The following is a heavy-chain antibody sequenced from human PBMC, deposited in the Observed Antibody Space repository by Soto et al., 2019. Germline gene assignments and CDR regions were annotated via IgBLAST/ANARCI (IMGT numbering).Heavy chain of an antibody. D-gene: IGHD2-15*01. Sequence: SETLSLTCTVDGGTFSGYYLSWIRQPPGKGLEWIGEINHSGSTNYNPSLKSRVTISVDTSKNQFSLKLSSVTAADTAVYYCAGRSVVTHAFDIWGQGTMVTVSS. CDR1: GGTFSGYY. J-gene: IGHJ3*02. V-gene: IGHV4-34*08. CDR2: INHSGST. CDR3: AGRSVVTHAFDI.